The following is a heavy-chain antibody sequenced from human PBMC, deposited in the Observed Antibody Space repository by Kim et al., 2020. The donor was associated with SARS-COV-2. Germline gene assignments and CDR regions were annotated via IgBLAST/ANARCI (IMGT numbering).Heavy chain of an antibody. J-gene: IGHJ6*02. Sequence: SETLSLTCTVSGGSISSYYWSWIRQPPGKGLEWIGYIYYSGSTNYNPSLKSRVTISVDTSKNQFSLKLSSVTAADTAVYYCARDVWSGSSSWYYYGMDVWGQGTTFTVSS. CDR3: ARDVWSGSSSWYYYGMDV. CDR1: GGSISSYY. V-gene: IGHV4-59*01. CDR2: IYYSGST. D-gene: IGHD6-13*01.